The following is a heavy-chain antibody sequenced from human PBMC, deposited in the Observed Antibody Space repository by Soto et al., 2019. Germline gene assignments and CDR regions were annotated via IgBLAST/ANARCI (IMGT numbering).Heavy chain of an antibody. V-gene: IGHV3-7*01. J-gene: IGHJ4*02. CDR3: ARDPGIAAAGTVGYFDY. CDR1: GFTFSSYW. D-gene: IGHD6-13*01. Sequence: EVQLVESGGGLVQPGGSLRLSCAASGFTFSSYWMSWVRQAPGKGLEWVANIKQDGSEKHYVDSVKGRFTISRDSAKNSLYLEMNSLRAEDTAVYYCARDPGIAAAGTVGYFDYWGQGTLVTVSS. CDR2: IKQDGSEK.